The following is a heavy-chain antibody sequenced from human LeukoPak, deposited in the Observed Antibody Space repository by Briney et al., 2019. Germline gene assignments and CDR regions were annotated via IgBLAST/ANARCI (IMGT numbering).Heavy chain of an antibody. CDR1: SDSISSSNSH. V-gene: IGHV4-39*01. CDR3: ARQFDC. J-gene: IGHJ4*02. Sequence: PSETLSLTCIVSSDSISSSNSHWGWIRQPPGKGLEWIGSIFYSGSTDYNPSLKGRVTVSVDTSKNQFSLRLSSVTVADTAVYYCARQFDCWGLGTLVTVSS. CDR2: IFYSGST.